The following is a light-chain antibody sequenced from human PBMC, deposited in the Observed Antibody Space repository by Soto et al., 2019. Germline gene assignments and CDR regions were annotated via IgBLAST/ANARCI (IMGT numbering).Light chain of an antibody. J-gene: IGKJ1*01. Sequence: EIVLTQSPDTLSLSPRERATLSCRASQSVSSSYLAWYQQKPGQAPRLLIYGASSRATGIPDRFSGSGSGTDYTLTISRLEPEDFAVYYCQQYGSSPRTFGQGTKVEIK. CDR1: QSVSSSY. CDR2: GAS. V-gene: IGKV3-20*01. CDR3: QQYGSSPRT.